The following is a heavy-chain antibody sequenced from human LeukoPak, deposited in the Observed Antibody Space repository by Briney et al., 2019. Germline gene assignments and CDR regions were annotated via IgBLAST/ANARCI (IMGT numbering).Heavy chain of an antibody. V-gene: IGHV3-23*01. CDR2: ISGSGRET. D-gene: IGHD2-2*01. J-gene: IGHJ4*02. CDR3: ARDPEGTSPALDFDY. CDR1: GSSFNTYA. Sequence: GGPLRLPCAASGSSFNTYALSWCPQAPGKGLEWVSAISGSGRETYYADSVKGRFAISTENSKDMLYLKMNSLRAEDTAVYYCARDPEGTSPALDFDYWGQGTLVTVSS.